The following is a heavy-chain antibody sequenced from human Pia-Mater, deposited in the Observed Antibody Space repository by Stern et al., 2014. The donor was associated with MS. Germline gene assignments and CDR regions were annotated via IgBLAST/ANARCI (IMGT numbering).Heavy chain of an antibody. CDR3: ERGRGGNYRYYFDY. Sequence: EVQLVESGGGLVKPGGSLRLSCAASGFTFSSYSMNWVRQAPGKGLEWVASLSSGGSYIYYADLLKGRFTISRDNAKNSLYLQMNSLRAEDTAVYYCERGRGGNYRYYFDYWGQGTLVTVSS. J-gene: IGHJ4*02. CDR2: LSSGGSYI. D-gene: IGHD4-23*01. CDR1: GFTFSSYS. V-gene: IGHV3-21*01.